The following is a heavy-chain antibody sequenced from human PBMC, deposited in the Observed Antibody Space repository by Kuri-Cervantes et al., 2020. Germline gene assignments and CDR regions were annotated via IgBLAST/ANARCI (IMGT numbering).Heavy chain of an antibody. CDR3: AKLPLEYYDSSGYRSLFYYYYGMDV. CDR2: ISYDGSNK. V-gene: IGHV3-30*18. D-gene: IGHD3-22*01. Sequence: GESLKISCAASGFTFSNAWMSWVRQAPGKGLEWVAVISYDGSNKYYADSVKGRFTISRDNSKNTLYLQMNSLRAEDTAVYYCAKLPLEYYDSSGYRSLFYYYYGMDVWGQGTTVTVSS. J-gene: IGHJ6*02. CDR1: GFTFSNAW.